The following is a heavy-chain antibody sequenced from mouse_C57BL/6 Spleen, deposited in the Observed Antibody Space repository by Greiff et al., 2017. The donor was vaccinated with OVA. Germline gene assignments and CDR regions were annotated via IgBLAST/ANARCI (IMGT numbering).Heavy chain of an antibody. V-gene: IGHV5-4*01. J-gene: IGHJ3*01. CDR3: ARVPTGTGAWFAY. CDR1: GFTFSSYA. Sequence: EVQVVESGGGLVKPGGSLKLSCAASGFTFSSYAMSWVRQTPEKRLEWVATISDGGSYTYYPDNVKGRFTISRDNAKNNLYLQMSHLKAEDTAMYYCARVPTGTGAWFAYWGQGTLVTVSA. D-gene: IGHD4-1*01. CDR2: ISDGGSYT.